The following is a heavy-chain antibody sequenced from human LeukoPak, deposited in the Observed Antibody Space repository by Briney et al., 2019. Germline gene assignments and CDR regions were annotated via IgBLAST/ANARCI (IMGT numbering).Heavy chain of an antibody. D-gene: IGHD3-3*01. CDR3: AHRWSGYYPFDY. CDR2: IYWNDDK. CDR1: GFSLSTSGVG. V-gene: IGHV2-5*01. Sequence: SGPTLVNPTQTITLTCTFSGFSLSTSGVGVGCMRQPPGKALEWLALIYWNDDKRYSPSLKSRLTITKDTSKNQVVLTMTNMDPVDTATYYCAHRWSGYYPFDYWGQGTLVTVSS. J-gene: IGHJ4*02.